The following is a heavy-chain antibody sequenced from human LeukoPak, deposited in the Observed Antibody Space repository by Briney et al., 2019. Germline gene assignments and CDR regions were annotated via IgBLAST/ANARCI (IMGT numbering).Heavy chain of an antibody. CDR3: ASPVGATTVRAFDI. D-gene: IGHD1-26*01. Sequence: GGSLRLSCAASGFIFSDHYMDWVRQAPGKGLEWVGRTRNEANIYTTKYAASVKGRFTISRDDSKNSLYLQMNSLKTEDTAVYYCASPVGATTVRAFDIWGQGTMVTVSS. V-gene: IGHV3-72*01. J-gene: IGHJ3*02. CDR2: TRNEANIYTT. CDR1: GFIFSDHY.